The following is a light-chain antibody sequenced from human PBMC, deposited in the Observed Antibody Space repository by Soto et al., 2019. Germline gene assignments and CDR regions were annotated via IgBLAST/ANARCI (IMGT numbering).Light chain of an antibody. J-gene: IGKJ4*01. CDR3: QQRSNWPQLT. CDR1: QSVSSY. V-gene: IGKV3-11*01. CDR2: DAS. Sequence: EIVLTQSPATLSLSPGERATLSCRASQSVSSYLAGYQQKPGQAPRLLIYDASNRATGIPARFSGSVSGTDCPLTISSLEPEDFAVYYCQQRSNWPQLTFGGGTKVEI.